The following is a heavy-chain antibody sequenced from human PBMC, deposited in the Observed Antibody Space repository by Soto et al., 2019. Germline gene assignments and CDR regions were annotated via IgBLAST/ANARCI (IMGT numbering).Heavy chain of an antibody. J-gene: IGHJ4*02. CDR3: AKSHLGGTAPFDY. D-gene: IGHD2-8*02. V-gene: IGHV3-23*01. Sequence: EVQLMESGGALVQPGGSLRLSCVASGFSFSSHSVTWVRQAPGKGPEWVSTISGSGGHIYYVDSVKGRFTISRDNSKNTLYLQMNSLGAEDTALYSCAKSHLGGTAPFDYWGQGTLVTVSS. CDR1: GFSFSSHS. CDR2: ISGSGGHI.